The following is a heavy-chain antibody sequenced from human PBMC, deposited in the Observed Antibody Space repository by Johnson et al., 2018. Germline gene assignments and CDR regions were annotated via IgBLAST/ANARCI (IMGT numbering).Heavy chain of an antibody. D-gene: IGHD3-10*01. CDR1: GFTFSSYG. V-gene: IGHV3-30*18. J-gene: IGHJ6*03. CDR2: MSYDGSNK. CDR3: AKGQSYYYGSGSYFRYYYYYMDV. Sequence: QVQLAQSGGGVVQPGRSLRLSCAASGFTFSSYGMPWVRQAPGKGLEWVAVMSYDGSNKYYADSVKGRFTISRDNSKNTLYLQMNSLRAEDTAVYYCAKGQSYYYGSGSYFRYYYYYMDVWGKGTTVTVSS.